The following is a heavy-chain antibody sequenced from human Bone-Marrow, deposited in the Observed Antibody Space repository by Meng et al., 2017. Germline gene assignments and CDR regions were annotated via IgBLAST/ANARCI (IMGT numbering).Heavy chain of an antibody. D-gene: IGHD6-19*01. J-gene: IGHJ4*02. V-gene: IGHV3-33*01. Sequence: QVLLVESGGGVVQPGRSLRLSCAASGFTFISYGMHWVRQAPGKGLEWVAVIWYDGSNKYYADSVKGRFTISRDNSKNTLYLQMNSLRAEDTAVYYCAREGDSSGPNFDYWGQGTLVTASS. CDR1: GFTFISYG. CDR2: IWYDGSNK. CDR3: AREGDSSGPNFDY.